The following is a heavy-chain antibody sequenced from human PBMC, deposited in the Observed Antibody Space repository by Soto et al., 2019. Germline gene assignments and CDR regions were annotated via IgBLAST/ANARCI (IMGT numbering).Heavy chain of an antibody. Sequence: PGGSLRLSCAASGFTFSSYAMSWVRQAPGKGLEWVSAISGSGGSTYYADSVKGRFTISRDNSKNTLYLQMNSLRAEDTAVYYCAKDPYCSGGSCYSGFDYWGQGTLVTVSS. CDR3: AKDPYCSGGSCYSGFDY. CDR2: ISGSGGST. V-gene: IGHV3-23*01. J-gene: IGHJ4*02. D-gene: IGHD2-15*01. CDR1: GFTFSSYA.